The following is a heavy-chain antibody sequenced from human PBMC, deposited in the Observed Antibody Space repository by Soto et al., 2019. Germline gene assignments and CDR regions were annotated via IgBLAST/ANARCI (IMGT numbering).Heavy chain of an antibody. V-gene: IGHV3-23*01. Sequence: GGSLRLSCAASGFTFSSYAMRWVRQAPGKGLEWVSAIRGSGGSTSSADSVKGRFTLSRDNSMNTPCLQLNRLRAEDTAVYYCAKDGQLVGLSPFEYWGQGTLDTFS. CDR2: IRGSGGST. CDR3: AKDGQLVGLSPFEY. D-gene: IGHD6-6*01. J-gene: IGHJ4*02. CDR1: GFTFSSYA.